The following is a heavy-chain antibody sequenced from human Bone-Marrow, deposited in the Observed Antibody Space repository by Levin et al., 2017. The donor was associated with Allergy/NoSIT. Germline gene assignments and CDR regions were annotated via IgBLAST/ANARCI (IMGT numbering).Heavy chain of an antibody. Sequence: GSLRLSCAVSGGSVNRSSYYWGWIRQPPGKGLEWLGSIYFSGSTYYNPPLQSRVTISIDKSRNQFSLKLRSVTAADTAVYYCARAAGNMITFGGINDFDYWGQGTLVTVSS. V-gene: IGHV4-39*07. CDR2: IYFSGST. CDR1: GGSVNRSSYY. CDR3: ARAAGNMITFGGINDFDY. D-gene: IGHD3-16*01. J-gene: IGHJ4*02.